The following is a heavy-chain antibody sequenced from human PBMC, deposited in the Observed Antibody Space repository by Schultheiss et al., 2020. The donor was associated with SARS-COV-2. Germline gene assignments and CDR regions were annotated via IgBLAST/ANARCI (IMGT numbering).Heavy chain of an antibody. D-gene: IGHD3-9*01. CDR3: ASGAGVYYDILTGYYGLGYYYGMDV. Sequence: GGSLRLSCAASGFTFSSYAMSWVRQAPGKGLDWVSTISGSDGSTYYTDSVKGRFTISRDNSKNTLYLQMNSLRAEDTAVYYCASGAGVYYDILTGYYGLGYYYGMDVWGQGTTVTVSS. J-gene: IGHJ6*02. V-gene: IGHV3-23*01. CDR2: ISGSDGST. CDR1: GFTFSSYA.